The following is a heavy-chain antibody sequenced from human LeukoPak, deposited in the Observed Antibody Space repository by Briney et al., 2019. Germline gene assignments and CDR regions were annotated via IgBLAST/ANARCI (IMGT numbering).Heavy chain of an antibody. V-gene: IGHV3-20*01. CDR2: INWNGGST. J-gene: IGHJ4*02. Sequence: RPGGSLRLSCAASGFTFDDYGMSWVRQAPGKGLEWVSGINWNGGSTGYADSVKGRLTISRDNAKNSLYLQMNSLRAEDTALYHCARRIAVAGTGWGYYFDYWGQGTLVTVSS. CDR3: ARRIAVAGTGWGYYFDY. D-gene: IGHD6-19*01. CDR1: GFTFDDYG.